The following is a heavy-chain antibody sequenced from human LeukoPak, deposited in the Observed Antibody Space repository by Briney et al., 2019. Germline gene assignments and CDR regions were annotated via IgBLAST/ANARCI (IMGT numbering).Heavy chain of an antibody. Sequence: GGSLTLSCAASGCLFSDYAMIWLRQARGQALEWVSSISYSGTSTYYAGSVKGRFTISRDNSKNTLYLQMNSLRAEDTAVYYCARDHVDTAMLISRVAVYYGMDVWGQGTTVTVSS. D-gene: IGHD5-18*01. CDR2: ISYSGTST. CDR3: ARDHVDTAMLISRVAVYYGMDV. J-gene: IGHJ6*02. V-gene: IGHV3-23*01. CDR1: GCLFSDYA.